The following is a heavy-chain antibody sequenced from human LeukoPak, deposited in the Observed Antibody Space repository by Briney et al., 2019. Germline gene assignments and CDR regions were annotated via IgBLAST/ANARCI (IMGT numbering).Heavy chain of an antibody. V-gene: IGHV3-23*01. Sequence: QSGGSLRLSCAASGFTFSSYAMTWVRQTPAKGLEWVSTISGSGEYTYYPDSVKGRFTISRDNSKNTLYLQMNSLRAEDTAVYYCAKYSRGSYFRYYFDYWGQGTLVTVSS. J-gene: IGHJ4*02. CDR1: GFTFSSYA. CDR3: AKYSRGSYFRYYFDY. D-gene: IGHD1-26*01. CDR2: ISGSGEYT.